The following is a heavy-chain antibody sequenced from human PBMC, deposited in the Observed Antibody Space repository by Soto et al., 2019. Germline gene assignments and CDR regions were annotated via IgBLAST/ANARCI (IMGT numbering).Heavy chain of an antibody. CDR3: ARRISAAGGYYYYAFDV. CDR1: GYNFDTHW. J-gene: IGHJ6*02. Sequence: PGESLKISCKGSGYNFDTHWINWVRQMPGKGLEWMGRIDPSDSKPKYNPSLEGHITISVDKSINTTYLQWSSLKASDTAIYYCARRISAAGGYYYYAFDVWGQGTAVTVSS. D-gene: IGHD6-13*01. V-gene: IGHV5-10-1*01. CDR2: IDPSDSKP.